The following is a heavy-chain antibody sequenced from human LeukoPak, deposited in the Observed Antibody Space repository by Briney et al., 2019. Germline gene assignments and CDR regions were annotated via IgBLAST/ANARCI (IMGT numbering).Heavy chain of an antibody. CDR2: ISSSSSYI. CDR3: ARDVGQAGRSGAFDI. J-gene: IGHJ3*02. Sequence: EGSLRLSCAASGFTFSSYSMNWVRQAPGKGLEWVSSISSSSSYIYYADSVKGRFTISRDNAKNSLYLQMNSLRAEDTAVYYCARDVGQAGRSGAFDIWGQGTMVTVSS. D-gene: IGHD3-10*01. V-gene: IGHV3-21*01. CDR1: GFTFSSYS.